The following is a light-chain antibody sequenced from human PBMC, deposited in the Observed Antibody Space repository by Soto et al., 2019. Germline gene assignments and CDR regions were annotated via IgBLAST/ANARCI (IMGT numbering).Light chain of an antibody. Sequence: QSALTQPASVSGSPGQSITISCTGTSSDIGAYNYVSWYQQHPGRVPKVILYDVSSRPSGISNRFSGSKSGNTASLTISGLQPEDEADDFCCSYAASTTPLVFGGGTKVTVL. V-gene: IGLV2-14*03. CDR3: CSYAASTTPLV. J-gene: IGLJ2*01. CDR2: DVS. CDR1: SSDIGAYNY.